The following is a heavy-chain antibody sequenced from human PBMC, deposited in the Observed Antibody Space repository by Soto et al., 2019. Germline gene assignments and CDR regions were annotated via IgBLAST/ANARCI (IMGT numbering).Heavy chain of an antibody. J-gene: IGHJ1*01. Sequence: PSETLSLTCTVSGGSISSYYWSWIRQPPGKGLDWIGYIYYSGSTTYNPSLRSRVTISVDTSKNQFSLKLSSVTAADTAVYYCARLGHVYYYDSSGYREYFQHWGQSTPVSVSS. V-gene: IGHV4-59*01. CDR2: IYYSGST. CDR1: GGSISSYY. CDR3: ARLGHVYYYDSSGYREYFQH. D-gene: IGHD3-22*01.